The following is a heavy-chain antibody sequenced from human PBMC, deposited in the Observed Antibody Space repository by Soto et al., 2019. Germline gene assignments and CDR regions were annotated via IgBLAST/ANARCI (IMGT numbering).Heavy chain of an antibody. CDR1: GVAFSTYG. J-gene: IGHJ4*02. Sequence: QVQLVESGGAVVQPGTSLRLSCAASGVAFSTYGVHWVRQAPGKGPEWVAILSYDGHNEYYTDSVKGRFTISRDTSRNTLYLQMDRLRADDTAMYYCAKDRGFGEYLFDSWGQGTLVTVSS. V-gene: IGHV3-30*18. CDR2: LSYDGHNE. CDR3: AKDRGFGEYLFDS. D-gene: IGHD3-10*01.